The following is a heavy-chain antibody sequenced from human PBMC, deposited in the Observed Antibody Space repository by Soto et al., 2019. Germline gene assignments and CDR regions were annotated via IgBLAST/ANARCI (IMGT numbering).Heavy chain of an antibody. J-gene: IGHJ6*03. D-gene: IGHD6-6*01. CDR2: ISSNGVGT. V-gene: IGHV3-64*01. Sequence: EVQLAESGGGLAQPGGSQRLSCAASGFTLSGYAMDWVRQAPGKGLEYVSGISSNGVGTYYANSVQGRFTISRDNSKNTVYLQMGSLRPEDMGVYYCARRARPDFYYMDVWGKGTTVTVSS. CDR1: GFTLSGYA. CDR3: ARRARPDFYYMDV.